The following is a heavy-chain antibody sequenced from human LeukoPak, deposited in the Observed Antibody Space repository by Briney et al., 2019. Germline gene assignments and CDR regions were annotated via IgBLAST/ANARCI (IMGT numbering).Heavy chain of an antibody. CDR2: IKSKTDGGTT. CDR3: TTGGVYYCSWSYYRSYYYYYLDV. CDR1: GFTFSNAW. D-gene: IGHD3-10*01. Sequence: GGSLRPSCAASGFTFSNAWMSWVRQAPGKGLEWVGRIKSKTDGGTTDYAAPVKGRFTISRDDSKNTLYLQMNSLKTEDTAVYYCTTGGVYYCSWSYYRSYYYYYLDVWGKGTTVTVSS. V-gene: IGHV3-15*01. J-gene: IGHJ6*03.